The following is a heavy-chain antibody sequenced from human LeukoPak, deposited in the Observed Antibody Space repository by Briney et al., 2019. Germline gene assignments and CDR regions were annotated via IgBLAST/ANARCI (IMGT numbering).Heavy chain of an antibody. J-gene: IGHJ4*02. Sequence: SGPTLVNPTQTLTLTCAFSGFSLSTSGVGVGCIRQPPGQAPEWLALIYWDDDKRYSPSLKSRLTITKDTSKNQVVLTMTNMDPVDTATYYCARVDGYNLFDYWGQGTLVTVSS. V-gene: IGHV2-5*02. CDR2: IYWDDDK. D-gene: IGHD5-24*01. CDR1: GFSLSTSGVG. CDR3: ARVDGYNLFDY.